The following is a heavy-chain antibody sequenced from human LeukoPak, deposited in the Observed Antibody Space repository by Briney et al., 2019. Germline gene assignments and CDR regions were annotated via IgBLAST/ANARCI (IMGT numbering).Heavy chain of an antibody. Sequence: SETLSLTCTVSGGSISSYYWSWIRQPPGKGLEWIGYIYYTGSTYYNPSLKSRVSISLDTSKNQFSLKLSSVTAADTAVYYCARRIVTAGIDFDCWGQGTLVTVSS. V-gene: IGHV4-59*08. D-gene: IGHD2-2*01. CDR1: GGSISSYY. CDR3: ARRIVTAGIDFDC. CDR2: IYYTGST. J-gene: IGHJ4*02.